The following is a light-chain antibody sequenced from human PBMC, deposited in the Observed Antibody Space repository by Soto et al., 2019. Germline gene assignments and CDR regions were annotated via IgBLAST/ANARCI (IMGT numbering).Light chain of an antibody. Sequence: QSALTQPASVSGSPGQSITISCTGTSSDVVNDLLVSWYQQQPGKAPKLMIYEVTNRPSGVSNRFSGSKSGNTASLTISGLQAEDEADYYCSSYTSSNTLVFGGGTQLTVL. V-gene: IGLV2-14*02. J-gene: IGLJ2*01. CDR1: SSDVVNDLL. CDR3: SSYTSSNTLV. CDR2: EVT.